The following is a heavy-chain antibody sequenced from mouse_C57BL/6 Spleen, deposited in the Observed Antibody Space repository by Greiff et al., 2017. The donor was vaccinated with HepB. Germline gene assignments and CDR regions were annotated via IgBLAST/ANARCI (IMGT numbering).Heavy chain of an antibody. CDR2: ISYDGSN. CDR3: ARDPRGAMDY. Sequence: EVQLVESGPGLVKPSQSLSLTCSVTGYSITSGYYWNWIRQFPGNKLEWMGYISYDGSNNYNPSLKNRISITRDTSKNQFFLKLNSVTTEDTATYYCARDPRGAMDYWGQGTSVTVSS. CDR1: GYSITSGYY. V-gene: IGHV3-6*01. J-gene: IGHJ4*01.